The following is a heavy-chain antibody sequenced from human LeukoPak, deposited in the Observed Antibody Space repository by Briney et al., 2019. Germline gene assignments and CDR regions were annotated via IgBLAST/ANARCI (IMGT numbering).Heavy chain of an antibody. D-gene: IGHD5-18*01. CDR1: GFTFTSYA. J-gene: IGHJ4*02. CDR2: IGGSGGST. CDR3: AKGEYSYGPFDY. Sequence: GGSLRLSCAASGFTFTSYAMSWVRQAPGKGLEWVSGIGGSGGSTYYADSVKGRFTISRDNSKNTLYLQMNSLRAEDTAVYYCAKGEYSYGPFDYWGQGTLVTVSS. V-gene: IGHV3-23*01.